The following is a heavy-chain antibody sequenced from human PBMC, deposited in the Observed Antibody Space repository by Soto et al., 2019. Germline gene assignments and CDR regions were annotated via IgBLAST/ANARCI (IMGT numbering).Heavy chain of an antibody. D-gene: IGHD4-17*01. CDR3: ARVSAYGAGSTETYAFDI. CDR2: IIPILGIA. CDR1: GGTFSSYT. J-gene: IGHJ3*02. Sequence: QVQLVQSGAEVKKPGSSVKVSCKASGGTFSSYTISWVRQAPGQGLEWMGRIIPILGIANYAQKFQGRVTITADKSTSTAYMELSSLRSEDTAVYYCARVSAYGAGSTETYAFDIWGQGTMVTVSS. V-gene: IGHV1-69*02.